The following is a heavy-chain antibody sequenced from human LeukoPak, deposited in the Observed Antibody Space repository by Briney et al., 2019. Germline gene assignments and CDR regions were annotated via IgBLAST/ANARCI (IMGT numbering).Heavy chain of an antibody. CDR3: ASSDSSGIDAFDI. J-gene: IGHJ3*02. D-gene: IGHD3-22*01. Sequence: SETLSLTCTVSGGSMSDSYWSWIRQSPGKGLEWIGYVSNSGQPDYSPSLKSRVTILADTSKNQWSLILNSVTAADTAVYYCASSDSSGIDAFDIWGQGTMVTVSS. V-gene: IGHV4-59*01. CDR1: GGSMSDSY. CDR2: VSNSGQP.